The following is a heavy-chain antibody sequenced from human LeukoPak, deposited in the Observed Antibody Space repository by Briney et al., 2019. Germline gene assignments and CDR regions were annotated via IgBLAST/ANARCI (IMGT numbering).Heavy chain of an antibody. CDR2: IRYDGSNK. V-gene: IGHV3-30*02. D-gene: IGHD3-22*01. CDR1: GFTFSSYG. J-gene: IGHJ4*02. Sequence: PGGSLRLSCAASGFTFSSYGMHWVRQAPGKGLEWVAFIRYDGSNKYYADSVKGRFTISRDNSKNTLYLQMNSLRAEDTAVYYCAKDGPLLRRTPYYFDYWGQGTLVTVSS. CDR3: AKDGPLLRRTPYYFDY.